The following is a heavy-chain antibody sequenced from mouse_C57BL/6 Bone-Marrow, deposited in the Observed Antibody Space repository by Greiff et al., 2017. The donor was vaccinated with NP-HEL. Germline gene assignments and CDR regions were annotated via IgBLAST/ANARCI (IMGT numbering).Heavy chain of an antibody. CDR2: IWSGGST. V-gene: IGHV2-2*01. J-gene: IGHJ3*01. CDR1: GFSLTSYG. CDR3: ARNYYGSPWFAY. Sequence: VKVEESGPGLVQPSQSLSITCTVSGFSLTSYGVHWVRQSPGKGLEWLGVIWSGGSTDYNAAFISRLSISKDNSKSQVFFKMNSLQADDTAIYYCARNYYGSPWFAYWGQGTLVTVSA. D-gene: IGHD1-1*01.